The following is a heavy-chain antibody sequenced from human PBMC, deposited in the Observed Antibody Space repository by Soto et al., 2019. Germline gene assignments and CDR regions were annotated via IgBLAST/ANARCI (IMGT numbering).Heavy chain of an antibody. J-gene: IGHJ4*02. CDR3: AKGRWLGHPTADDY. V-gene: IGHV3-23*01. Sequence: EVQLLESGGGLVQPGGSLRLSCAASGFTFSSYAMSWVRQAPGKGLEWVSAISGSGGSTNYADSVKGRYTISRDNSKNTLYLQMNSLRAEDTAVYYCAKGRWLGHPTADDYWGQGTLVTVSS. D-gene: IGHD3-10*01. CDR1: GFTFSSYA. CDR2: ISGSGGST.